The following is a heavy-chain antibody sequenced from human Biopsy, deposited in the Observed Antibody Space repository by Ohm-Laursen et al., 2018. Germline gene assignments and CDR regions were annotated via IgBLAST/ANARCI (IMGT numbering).Heavy chain of an antibody. J-gene: IGHJ1*01. CDR2: ISHTGYT. V-gene: IGHV4-59*11. D-gene: IGHD4-23*01. CDR3: ARGSNEYGGLYFPH. Sequence: SDTLPLTCTVSGGSFTGHYWTWIRQPPGKGLEWIGHISHTGYTSYKSSLKSRVTISLDTSRKHFSLRLTSLAAADTAVYYCARGSNEYGGLYFPHWGQGTLVTASS. CDR1: GGSFTGHY.